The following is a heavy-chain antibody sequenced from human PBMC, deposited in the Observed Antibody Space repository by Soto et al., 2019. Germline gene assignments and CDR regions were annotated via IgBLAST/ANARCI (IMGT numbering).Heavy chain of an antibody. Sequence: SLRLSCAASGFTFDDYAMHWVRQAPGKGLEWVSGISWNSGSIGYADSVKGRFTISRDNAKNSLYLQMNSLRAEDTALYYCAKAPDSSGYLYYFDYWGQGTLVTVSS. J-gene: IGHJ4*02. CDR2: ISWNSGSI. CDR1: GFTFDDYA. V-gene: IGHV3-9*01. D-gene: IGHD3-22*01. CDR3: AKAPDSSGYLYYFDY.